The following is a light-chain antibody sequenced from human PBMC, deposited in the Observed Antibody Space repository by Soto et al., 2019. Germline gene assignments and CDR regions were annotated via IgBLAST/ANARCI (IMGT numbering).Light chain of an antibody. Sequence: QSVLTQSPSASGTPGQRVTISCSGSNSNIGSNPVNWYQQLPGMAPKLLISANNQRPSGVPDRFSGSKSGTSASLAISGRQSEDEADYYCATWDGSLNAVVFGGGTKLTVL. J-gene: IGLJ2*01. CDR2: ANN. CDR3: ATWDGSLNAVV. CDR1: NSNIGSNP. V-gene: IGLV1-44*01.